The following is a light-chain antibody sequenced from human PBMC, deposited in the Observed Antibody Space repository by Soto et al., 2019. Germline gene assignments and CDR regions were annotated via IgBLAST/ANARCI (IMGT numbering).Light chain of an antibody. J-gene: IGLJ3*02. CDR1: ISDVAGYNY. Sequence: QSALTQPRSVSGSPGQSVTISCTGTISDVAGYNYVSWYQHHPDKAPKLLISDVTKRPSGVPDRFSGSKSGTSASLAISGLQSEDEADYYCAAWDDSLNGWVFGGGTKLTVL. CDR3: AAWDDSLNGWV. CDR2: DVT. V-gene: IGLV2-11*01.